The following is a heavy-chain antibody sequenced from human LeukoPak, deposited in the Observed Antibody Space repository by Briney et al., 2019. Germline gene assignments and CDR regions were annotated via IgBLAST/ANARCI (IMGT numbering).Heavy chain of an antibody. J-gene: IGHJ4*02. D-gene: IGHD6-13*01. V-gene: IGHV4-39*07. CDR3: ARGSSSLPRG. CDR1: GGSISSSSYY. Sequence: SETLSLTCTVSGGSISSSSYYWGWIRQPPGKGLEWIGSIYYSGSTYYNPSLKSRVTISVDTSKNQFSLKLSSVTAADTAVYYCARGSSSLPRGWGQGTLVTVSS. CDR2: IYYSGST.